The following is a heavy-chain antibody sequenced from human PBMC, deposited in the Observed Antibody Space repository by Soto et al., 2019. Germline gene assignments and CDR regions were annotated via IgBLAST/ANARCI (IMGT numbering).Heavy chain of an antibody. J-gene: IGHJ5*02. V-gene: IGHV4-30-4*01. CDR2: IYYSGST. CDR1: GCSISSGDYY. D-gene: IGHD6-6*01. CDR3: ARTSIAARPGFDP. Sequence: SETLSLTCTVSGCSISSGDYYWSWIRQPPGKGLEWIGYIYYSGSTYYNPSLKSRVTISVDTSKNQFSLKLSSVTAADTAVYYCARTSIAARPGFDPWGQGTLVTVSS.